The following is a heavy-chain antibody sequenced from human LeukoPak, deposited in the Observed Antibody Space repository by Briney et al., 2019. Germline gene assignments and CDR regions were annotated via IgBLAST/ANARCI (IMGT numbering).Heavy chain of an antibody. Sequence: SVKVSCKASGYTLTVYYIHWVRQAPGQGLKWMGRINPNSGDTNFAQKFQGRVTMTRDTSISTAYMDLSGLRPDDTAVYYCAREGSGYTYGRGSYFDYWGHGILVTVSS. CDR3: AREGSGYTYGRGSYFDY. J-gene: IGHJ4*01. CDR2: INPNSGDT. D-gene: IGHD5-18*01. V-gene: IGHV1-2*06. CDR1: GYTLTVYY.